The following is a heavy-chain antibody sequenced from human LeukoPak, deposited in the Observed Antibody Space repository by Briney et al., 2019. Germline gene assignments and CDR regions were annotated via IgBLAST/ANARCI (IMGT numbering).Heavy chain of an antibody. CDR1: GFTFTTYA. V-gene: IGHV3-23*01. J-gene: IGHJ4*02. CDR2: ISNTGDST. CDR3: AKDNDHGAYSAYDSYDY. D-gene: IGHD5-12*01. Sequence: GGSLRLSCAASGFTFTTYAMSWVRQAPGKGLEWVSAISNTGDSTYHADSVKGRFTISRDNSKNTLFLQMNSLRAEDTAVYYCAKDNDHGAYSAYDSYDYWGQGTLVTVSS.